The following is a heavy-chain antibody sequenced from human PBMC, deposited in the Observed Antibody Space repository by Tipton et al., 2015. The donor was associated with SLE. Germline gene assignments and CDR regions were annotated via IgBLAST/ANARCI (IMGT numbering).Heavy chain of an antibody. J-gene: IGHJ4*02. V-gene: IGHV4-59*12. CDR1: GGSISSYY. D-gene: IGHD3-22*01. CDR2: IYYSGST. CDR3: ARAKAPARGSSGGYYFDY. Sequence: TLSLTCTVSGGSISSYYWSWIRQPPGKGLEWIGYIYYSGSTNYNPSLKSRVTISVDTSKNQFSLKLSSVTAADTAVYYCARAKAPARGSSGGYYFDYWGQGTLVTVSS.